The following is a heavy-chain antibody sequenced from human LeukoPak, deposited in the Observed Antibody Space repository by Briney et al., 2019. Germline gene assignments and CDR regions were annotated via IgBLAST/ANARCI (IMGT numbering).Heavy chain of an antibody. V-gene: IGHV4-59*01. Sequence: PSETLSLTCTVSGGSIMNYYWSWFRQPPGKRLEWIGHIYYSGNTNYNPSLKSRVSISVDTSRNQFSLRLSSVTAADTALYYCAKLSIAGVVSDDYWGQGTLVTVSS. CDR1: GGSIMNYY. CDR2: IYYSGNT. J-gene: IGHJ4*02. D-gene: IGHD3-3*01. CDR3: AKLSIAGVVSDDY.